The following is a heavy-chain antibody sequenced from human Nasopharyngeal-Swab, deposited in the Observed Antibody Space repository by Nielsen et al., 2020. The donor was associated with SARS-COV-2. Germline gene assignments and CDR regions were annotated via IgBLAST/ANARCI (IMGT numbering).Heavy chain of an antibody. V-gene: IGHV4-39*01. J-gene: IGHJ4*02. D-gene: IGHD6-6*01. CDR3: ARISPRKDSSLDY. CDR2: IYYSGST. CDR1: GGSISSSSYY. Sequence: SETLSLTCNVSGGSISSSSYYWGWIRQPPGKGLEWIGSIYYSGSTYYNPSLKSRVTISVDTSKNQFSLKLSSVTAADTAVYYCARISPRKDSSLDYWGQGTLVTVSS.